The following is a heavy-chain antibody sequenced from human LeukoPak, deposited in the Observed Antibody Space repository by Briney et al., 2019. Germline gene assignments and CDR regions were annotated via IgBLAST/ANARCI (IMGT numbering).Heavy chain of an antibody. V-gene: IGHV4-38-2*01. CDR1: GYSISSGYY. CDR2: IYHSGST. D-gene: IGHD1-1*01. Sequence: SETLSLTCAVSGYSISSGYYWGWIRQPPGKGPEWIGRIYHSGSTYYNPSLKSRVTISVDTSKNQYSLKLSSVTAADTAVYYCAQRVRGGNNWFDPWGQGTLVTVSS. J-gene: IGHJ5*02. CDR3: AQRVRGGNNWFDP.